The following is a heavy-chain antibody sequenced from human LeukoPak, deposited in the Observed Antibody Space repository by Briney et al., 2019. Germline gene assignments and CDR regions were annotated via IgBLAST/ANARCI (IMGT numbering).Heavy chain of an antibody. J-gene: IGHJ3*02. CDR1: GYTFTSFG. CDR3: ARGSYYDSNNYYLDDAFDI. V-gene: IGHV1-18*01. CDR2: ISAYNDNA. D-gene: IGHD3-22*01. Sequence: GASVKVSCKASGYTFTSFGITWVRQAPGQGLEWVGWISAYNDNANCAQKLQGRVTMTTDAATSTAYMELRSLRSDDTAVYYCARGSYYDSNNYYLDDAFDIWGQGTMVTVSS.